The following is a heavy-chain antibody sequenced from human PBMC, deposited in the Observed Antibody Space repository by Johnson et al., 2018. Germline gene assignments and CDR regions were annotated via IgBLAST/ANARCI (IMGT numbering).Heavy chain of an antibody. V-gene: IGHV4-59*01. D-gene: IGHD2-8*01. J-gene: IGHJ6*02. CDR3: VRDHYCAHSVRYYNGMDV. CDR1: GGSISNYY. Sequence: QVQLQESGPVLVKPSETLSLTCTVSGGSISNYYWSWVRQTPGKGLEWIGYIHDSGTTNYNPSLKSRVTISVDTSKNQLSLNLRSVTAADTAVYYCVRDHYCAHSVRYYNGMDVWGQGTTVTVSS. CDR2: IHDSGTT.